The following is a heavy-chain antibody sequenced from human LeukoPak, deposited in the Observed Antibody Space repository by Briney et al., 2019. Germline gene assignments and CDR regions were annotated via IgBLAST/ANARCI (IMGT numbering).Heavy chain of an antibody. J-gene: IGHJ4*02. D-gene: IGHD6-19*01. CDR1: GGSISIYY. Sequence: PSETLSLTCTVSGGSISIYYWNWIRQPPGKALEWIAYIYYSGLTNYNPSLKSRVTISVDTSKNQFSLKLSSVTAADTAVYYCARWDSSAWFYDFWGQGTLVTVSS. CDR3: ARWDSSAWFYDF. V-gene: IGHV4-59*08. CDR2: IYYSGLT.